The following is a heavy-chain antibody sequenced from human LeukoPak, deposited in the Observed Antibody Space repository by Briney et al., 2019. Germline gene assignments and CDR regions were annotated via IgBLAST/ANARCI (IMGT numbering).Heavy chain of an antibody. J-gene: IGHJ6*02. CDR2: ISAYNGNT. V-gene: IGHV1-18*01. CDR3: ARGRDILTGHNYYYGMDV. D-gene: IGHD3-9*01. CDR1: GYTFTGYG. Sequence: ASLKVSSTASGYTFTGYGVSWVRQAPGQGLWWMGWISAYNGNTNYAQKLQGRVTMTTDTSTNTAYMEVRSLRSDDTAVYYCARGRDILTGHNYYYGMDVWGQGTTVTVSS.